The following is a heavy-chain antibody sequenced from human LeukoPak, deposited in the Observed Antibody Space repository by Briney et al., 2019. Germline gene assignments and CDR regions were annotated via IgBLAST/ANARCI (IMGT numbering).Heavy chain of an antibody. CDR1: GDSFTSYW. CDR3: ARVLRYCSGGSCYPGAFDI. CDR2: IWPGDSDT. D-gene: IGHD2-15*01. V-gene: IGHV5-51*01. Sequence: GESLKISCKCSGDSFTSYWIGWVRQMPGKGLEWKGIIWPGDSDTRYSPSVQGKVTISADKSMSTAYLQWSSLKASDTAMYYCARVLRYCSGGSCYPGAFDIWGQGTMVTVSS. J-gene: IGHJ3*02.